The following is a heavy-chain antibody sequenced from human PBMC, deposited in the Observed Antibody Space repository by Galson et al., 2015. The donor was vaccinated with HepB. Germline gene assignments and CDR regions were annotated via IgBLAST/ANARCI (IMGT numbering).Heavy chain of an antibody. CDR3: ATLWGSGGSVRGLGY. CDR1: GGSISSSNW. D-gene: IGHD2-15*01. CDR2: IYHSGST. V-gene: IGHV4-4*02. J-gene: IGHJ4*02. Sequence: ETLSLTCAVSGGSISSSNWWSWVRQPPGKGLEWIGEIYHSGSTDYNPSLKSRVTISVDKSKNQFSLKLSSVTAADTAVYYCATLWGSGGSVRGLGYWGQGTLVTVSS.